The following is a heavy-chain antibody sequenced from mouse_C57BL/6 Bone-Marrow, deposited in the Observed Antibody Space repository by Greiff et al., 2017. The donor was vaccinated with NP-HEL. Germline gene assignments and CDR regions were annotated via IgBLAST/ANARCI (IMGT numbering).Heavy chain of an antibody. CDR2: IDPSDSYT. D-gene: IGHD1-1*01. Sequence: QVQLQQPGAELVRPGTSVKLSCKASGYTFTSYWMHWVKQRPGQGLEWIGVIDPSDSYTNYNQKFKGKATLTVDTSSSTAYMQLSSLTSYDSEVYYCASPLSHWGQGTLVTVSA. J-gene: IGHJ3*01. CDR1: GYTFTSYW. CDR3: ASPLSH. V-gene: IGHV1-59*01.